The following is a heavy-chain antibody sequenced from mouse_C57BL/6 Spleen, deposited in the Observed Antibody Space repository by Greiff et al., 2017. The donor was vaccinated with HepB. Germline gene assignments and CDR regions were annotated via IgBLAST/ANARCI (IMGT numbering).Heavy chain of an antibody. Sequence: VQLQQPGAELVKPGASVKMSCKASGYTFTSYWITWVKQRPGQGLEWIGDIYPGSGSTNYNEKFKSKATLTVDTSSSTAYMQLSSLTSEDSAVYYCARTGTRKAAFDYWGQGTTLTVSS. J-gene: IGHJ2*01. D-gene: IGHD4-1*01. CDR1: GYTFTSYW. CDR2: IYPGSGST. CDR3: ARTGTRKAAFDY. V-gene: IGHV1-55*01.